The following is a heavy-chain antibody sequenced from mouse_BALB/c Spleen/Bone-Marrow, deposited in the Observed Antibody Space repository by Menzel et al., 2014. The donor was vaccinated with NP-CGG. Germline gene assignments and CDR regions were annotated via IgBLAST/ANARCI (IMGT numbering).Heavy chain of an antibody. D-gene: IGHD2-2*01. CDR3: ARQRGYAYAMDY. V-gene: IGHV5-12-1*01. CDR1: GFAFSGYD. J-gene: IGHJ4*01. CDR2: ISSGGSNT. Sequence: VQLVESGGGLVKPGGSLKLSCAASGFAFSGYDMSWVRQTPEKRLEWVAYISSGGSNTYYPDTVKGRFTISRDNAKNTLYLQMNSLKSEDTAMYYCARQRGYAYAMDYWGQGTSVTVSS.